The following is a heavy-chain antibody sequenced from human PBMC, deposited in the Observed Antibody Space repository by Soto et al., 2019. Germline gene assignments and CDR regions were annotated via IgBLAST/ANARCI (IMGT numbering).Heavy chain of an antibody. V-gene: IGHV4-30-4*01. CDR2: MHYSGST. CDR3: ARDSGSGSL. D-gene: IGHD1-26*01. Sequence: QVQLQESGPGLVKASQTLSLTCTVSGGSVNNNDYYWSWIRQPPGKGLEWIGNMHYSGSTGYNPSLRSRVPMSVDTSKNHFSLKMNSVTPADTAVYYCARDSGSGSLWGQGTLVTVSS. J-gene: IGHJ1*01. CDR1: GGSVNNNDYY.